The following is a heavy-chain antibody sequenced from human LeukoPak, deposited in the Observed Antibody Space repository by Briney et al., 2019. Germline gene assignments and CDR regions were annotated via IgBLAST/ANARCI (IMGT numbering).Heavy chain of an antibody. CDR3: ARFALKTPPTD. J-gene: IGHJ4*02. CDR2: IKEDGSDE. Sequence: GGSLRLSCAASGFTFSSYSMNWVRQAPGKGLEWVANIKEDGSDEYYMDSVEGRFTISRDNAKNSLYLQMNSLRAEDTAVYYCARFALKTPPTDWGQGTLVTVSS. CDR1: GFTFSSYS. V-gene: IGHV3-7*01.